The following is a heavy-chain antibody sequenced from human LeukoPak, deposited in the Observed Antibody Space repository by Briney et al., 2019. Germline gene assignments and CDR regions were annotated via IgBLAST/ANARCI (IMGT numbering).Heavy chain of an antibody. CDR2: INANSGGT. J-gene: IGHJ4*02. Sequence: ASVKVSCKASGYTFTGYYIHWVRQAPGQGLEWMGWINANSGGTNYAQKFQGRVTMTRDTSISTAYMELSRLRSDDTAVYYCARLRVRGVLDFRGQGTLVTVSS. V-gene: IGHV1-2*02. CDR3: ARLRVRGVLDF. CDR1: GYTFTGYY. D-gene: IGHD3-10*01.